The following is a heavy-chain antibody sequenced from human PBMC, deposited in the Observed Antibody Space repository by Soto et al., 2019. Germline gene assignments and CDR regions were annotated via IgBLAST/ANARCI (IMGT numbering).Heavy chain of an antibody. CDR3: ARRNVDTAMGYFDY. CDR1: GDSISSYY. D-gene: IGHD5-18*01. Sequence: SETLSLTCTVSGDSISSYYWSWIRQPPGKGLEWVGYIYYTGSTIYNPSLESRATISLDTSKNQFSLNLSSVTAADTAVYYCARRNVDTAMGYFDYWGQGTLVTVSS. CDR2: IYYTGST. J-gene: IGHJ4*02. V-gene: IGHV4-59*13.